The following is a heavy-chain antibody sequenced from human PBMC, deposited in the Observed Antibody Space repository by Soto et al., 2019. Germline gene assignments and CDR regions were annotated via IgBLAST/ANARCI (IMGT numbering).Heavy chain of an antibody. CDR3: ARQPITYDYIWGSYRPANWFDP. J-gene: IGHJ5*02. CDR1: GGSISSSSYY. V-gene: IGHV4-39*01. CDR2: IYYSGST. D-gene: IGHD3-16*02. Sequence: SETLSLTCTVSGGSISSSSYYWGWIRQPPGKGLEWIGSIYYSGSTYYNPSLKSRVTISVDTSKNQFSLKLSSVTAADTAVYYCARQPITYDYIWGSYRPANWFDPWGQGTLVTVSS.